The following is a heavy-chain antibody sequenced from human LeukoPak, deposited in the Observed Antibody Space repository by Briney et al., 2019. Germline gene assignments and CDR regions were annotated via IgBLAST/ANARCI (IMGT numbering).Heavy chain of an antibody. J-gene: IGHJ4*02. D-gene: IGHD3-10*01. CDR2: TSYDGTTK. V-gene: IGHV3-30*18. CDR1: GFTFSSHG. Sequence: PGRSLRLSCAASGFTFSSHGMHWVRQAPGKALEWVAVTSYDGTTKYYADSAKGRFNISRDNSKNTLYRQMNSLRVDDTAVYYCAKDATLFGDQYFDYWGQGTLVIVSS. CDR3: AKDATLFGDQYFDY.